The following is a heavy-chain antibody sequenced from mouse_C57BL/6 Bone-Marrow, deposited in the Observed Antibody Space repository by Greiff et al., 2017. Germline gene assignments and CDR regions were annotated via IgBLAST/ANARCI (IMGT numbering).Heavy chain of an antibody. J-gene: IGHJ1*03. CDR2: IDPSDSYT. Sequence: QVQLQQPGAELVRPGTSVKLSCKASGYTFTSYWMHWVKQRPGQGLEWIGVIDPSDSYTNYNQKFKGKATLTVDTSSSTAYMQLSSLTSEDSAVYYCGRKTVVATSGVWGTGTTVTVSS. CDR3: GRKTVVATSGV. D-gene: IGHD1-1*01. V-gene: IGHV1-59*01. CDR1: GYTFTSYW.